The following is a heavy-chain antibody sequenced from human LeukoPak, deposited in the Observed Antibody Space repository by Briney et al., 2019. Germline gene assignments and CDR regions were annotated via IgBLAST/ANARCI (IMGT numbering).Heavy chain of an antibody. CDR1: GFTFSSYA. V-gene: IGHV3-64*01. CDR2: ISSNGGST. Sequence: GGSLRLSCAASGFTFSSYAMHWVRQAPGKGLEYVSAISSNGGSTYYANSVKGRFTISRDNSKNTLYLQMGSLRAEDMAVYYCASHPPPMKVGESPNDAFDIWGQGTMVTVSS. J-gene: IGHJ3*02. CDR3: ASHPPPMKVGESPNDAFDI. D-gene: IGHD3-10*01.